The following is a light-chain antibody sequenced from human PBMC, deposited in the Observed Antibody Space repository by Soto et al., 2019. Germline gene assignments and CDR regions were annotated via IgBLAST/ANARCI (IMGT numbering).Light chain of an antibody. V-gene: IGLV2-23*02. J-gene: IGLJ1*01. CDR1: SSDVVSYNH. Sequence: QSVLTXPAYVSGSPGQSITISCPGTSSDVVSYNHVSWYQQHPGKAPKLMIYEVSKRPSGVSNRFSGSKSGNTASLTISGLQAEDEADYYCCSYAGSSTYVFGTGTKVTVL. CDR2: EVS. CDR3: CSYAGSSTYV.